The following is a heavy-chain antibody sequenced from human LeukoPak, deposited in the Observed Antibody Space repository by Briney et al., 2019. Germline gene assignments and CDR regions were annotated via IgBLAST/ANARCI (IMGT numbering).Heavy chain of an antibody. CDR1: GFTFSSYW. Sequence: TGGSLRLSCAASGFTFSSYWMSWVRQAPGKGLEWVANIKQDGSEKYYVDSVKGRFTISRDNAKNSLYLQMNSLRAEDTAVYYCARRARYYDSSGYTPWGQGTLVTVSS. V-gene: IGHV3-7*01. D-gene: IGHD3-22*01. CDR3: ARRARYYDSSGYTP. CDR2: IKQDGSEK. J-gene: IGHJ4*02.